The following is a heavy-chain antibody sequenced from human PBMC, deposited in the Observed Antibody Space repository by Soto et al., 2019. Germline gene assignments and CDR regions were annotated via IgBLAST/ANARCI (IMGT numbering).Heavy chain of an antibody. CDR2: IYYSGST. Sequence: SETLSLTCTVSGGSISSGGYYWSWIRQHPGKGLEWIGYIYYSGSTYYNPSLKSRVTISVDTSKNQFSLKLSSVTAADTAVYYCAGDPTGYYFDYWGQGTLVTVSS. CDR3: AGDPTGYYFDY. D-gene: IGHD6-25*01. V-gene: IGHV4-31*03. CDR1: GGSISSGGYY. J-gene: IGHJ4*02.